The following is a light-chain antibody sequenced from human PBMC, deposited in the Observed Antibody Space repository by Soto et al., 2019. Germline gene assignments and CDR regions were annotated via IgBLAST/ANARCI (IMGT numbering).Light chain of an antibody. Sequence: EIVLTQSPATLSLSPGQAVTLSSRASLGVTSSLAGSQKKPGQAPRPLSYHASNRASGIPARFSGSGSGTDFSLTISSLEPEDFAVYSCQQRSNWPLTFGGGTKVEIK. CDR3: QQRSNWPLT. V-gene: IGKV3-11*01. CDR2: HAS. J-gene: IGKJ4*01. CDR1: LGVTSS.